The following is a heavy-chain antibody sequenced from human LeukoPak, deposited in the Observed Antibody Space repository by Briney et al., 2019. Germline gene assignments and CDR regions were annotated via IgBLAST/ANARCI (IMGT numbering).Heavy chain of an antibody. Sequence: GRSLRLSCAASGFTFSSYAMSWVRQAPGKGLEWVSAISGSGGSTYYADSVKGRFTISRDNSKNTLYLQMNSLRAEDTAVYYCAKDAVLRLRLLNYFDYWGQGTLVTVSS. D-gene: IGHD5-12*01. V-gene: IGHV3-23*01. J-gene: IGHJ4*02. CDR2: ISGSGGST. CDR1: GFTFSSYA. CDR3: AKDAVLRLRLLNYFDY.